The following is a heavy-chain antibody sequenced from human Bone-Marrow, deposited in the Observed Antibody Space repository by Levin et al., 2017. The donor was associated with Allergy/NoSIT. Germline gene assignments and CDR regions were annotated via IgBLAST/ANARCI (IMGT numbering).Heavy chain of an antibody. CDR3: ARAACRGGSCYSD. CDR1: GFTFSSYS. V-gene: IGHV3-21*01. Sequence: GGSLRLSCAASGFTFSSYSMNWVRQAPGKGLEWVSSISSSSSYIYYADSVKGRFTISRDNAKNSLYLQMNSLRAEDTAVYYCARAACRGGSCYSDWGQGTLVTVSS. CDR2: ISSSSSYI. J-gene: IGHJ4*02. D-gene: IGHD2-15*01.